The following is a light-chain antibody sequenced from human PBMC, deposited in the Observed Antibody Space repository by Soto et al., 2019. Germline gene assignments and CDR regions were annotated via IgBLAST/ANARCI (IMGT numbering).Light chain of an antibody. CDR1: SGHSTYA. Sequence: QLVLTQSPSASASLGASVKLTCTLSSGHSTYAIAWHQQQPEKGPRYLMKLNSDGSHNKGDGIPDRFSGSSSGAERYLTISSLQSEDEADYYGQTWDTGIRVFGGGTKLTVL. V-gene: IGLV4-69*01. J-gene: IGLJ2*01. CDR2: LNSDGSH. CDR3: QTWDTGIRV.